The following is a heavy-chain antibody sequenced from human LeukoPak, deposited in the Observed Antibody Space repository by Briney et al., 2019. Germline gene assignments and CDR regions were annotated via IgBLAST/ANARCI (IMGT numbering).Heavy chain of an antibody. Sequence: ASVKVSCKASGYTFTGYYMHWVRQAPGQGLEWMGWINPNSGGTNYAQKFQGRVTMARDTSISTAYMELSRLRSDDTAVYYCARDLPIPLIVVVPAASYWGQGTLVTVPS. CDR2: INPNSGGT. J-gene: IGHJ4*02. CDR1: GYTFTGYY. D-gene: IGHD2-2*01. V-gene: IGHV1-2*02. CDR3: ARDLPIPLIVVVPAASY.